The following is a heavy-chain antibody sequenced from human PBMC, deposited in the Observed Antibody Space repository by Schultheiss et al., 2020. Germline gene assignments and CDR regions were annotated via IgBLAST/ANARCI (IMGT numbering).Heavy chain of an antibody. Sequence: GGSLRLSCAASGFTFDDYAMHWVRQAPGKGLEWVSGISWNSGSIGYADSVKGRFTISRDNSKNTLYLQMNSLRAEDTAVYYCARVGMKMATISPFGYWGQGTLVTVSS. CDR1: GFTFDDYA. D-gene: IGHD5-24*01. CDR2: ISWNSGSI. J-gene: IGHJ4*02. CDR3: ARVGMKMATISPFGY. V-gene: IGHV3-9*01.